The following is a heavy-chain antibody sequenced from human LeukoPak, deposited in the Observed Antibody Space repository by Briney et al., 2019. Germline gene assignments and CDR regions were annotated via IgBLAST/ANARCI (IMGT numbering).Heavy chain of an antibody. J-gene: IGHJ3*02. CDR2: MDPNNGQT. V-gene: IGHV1-8*01. Sequence: ASVKVSCKASGYTFTNYDIHWVRQASGQGLEWMGWMDPNNGQTVYAQKFQGRVTMTRDTSTSTVYMELSSLRSEDTAVYYCARGSDAFDIWGQGTMVTVSS. CDR3: ARGSDAFDI. CDR1: GYTFTNYD.